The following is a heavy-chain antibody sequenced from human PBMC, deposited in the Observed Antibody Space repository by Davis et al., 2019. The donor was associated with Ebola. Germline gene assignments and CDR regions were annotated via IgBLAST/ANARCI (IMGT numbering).Heavy chain of an antibody. CDR2: INHSGST. CDR3: ALGSAQPF. D-gene: IGHD6-19*01. CDR1: GGSFSGYY. V-gene: IGHV4-34*01. J-gene: IGHJ1*01. Sequence: MPSETLSLTCAVYGGSFSGYYWSWIRQPPGKGLEWIGEINHSGSTNYNSSLKSRVTISVDTSKNQFSLRLTSVSAADTAVYYCALGSAQPFWGQGTLVTVSS.